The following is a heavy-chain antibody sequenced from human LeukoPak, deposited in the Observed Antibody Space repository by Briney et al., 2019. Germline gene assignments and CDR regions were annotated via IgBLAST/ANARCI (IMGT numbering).Heavy chain of an antibody. CDR2: IKHDGSDH. Sequence: GGSLRLSCVGSGFTFGSYWMSWVRQAPGKGLEWVANIKHDGSDHYYADSVAGRFTISRDNAKNSLYLEMSSLRAEDAAVSFCVRHPGSYNVLTGYSYYFDYWGQGTLGTVSS. CDR1: GFTFGSYW. J-gene: IGHJ4*02. V-gene: IGHV3-7*01. CDR3: VRHPGSYNVLTGYSYYFDY. D-gene: IGHD3-9*01.